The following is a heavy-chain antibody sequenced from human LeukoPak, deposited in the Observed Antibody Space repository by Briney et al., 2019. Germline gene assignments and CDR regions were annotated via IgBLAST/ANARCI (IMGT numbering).Heavy chain of an antibody. CDR2: ISYDGSNK. D-gene: IGHD3-10*01. CDR3: ARDGSGSHFDY. J-gene: IGHJ4*02. V-gene: IGHV3-30*04. CDR1: GFTFSSYA. Sequence: GRSLRLSCAASGFTFSSYAMHWVRQAPGKGLEWVAVISYDGSNKYYADSVKGRFTISRDNSKNTLYLQMNSLRAEDTAVYCCARDGSGSHFDYWGQGTLVTVSS.